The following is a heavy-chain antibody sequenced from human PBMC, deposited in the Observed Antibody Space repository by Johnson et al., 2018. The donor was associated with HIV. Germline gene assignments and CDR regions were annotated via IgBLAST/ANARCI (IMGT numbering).Heavy chain of an antibody. CDR2: ISYDGSNK. D-gene: IGHD4-17*01. J-gene: IGHJ3*02. V-gene: IGHV3-30-3*01. Sequence: VESGGDLVKPGGSLRLSSTDSEFTFSSYAIHWVRQAPGKGLEWVAVISYDGSNKYYADSVKGRFTISRDNSKNTLYLQMNSLRAEDTAVYYCAKGENDYGDYGLDAFDIWGQGTMVTVSS. CDR1: EFTFSSYA. CDR3: AKGENDYGDYGLDAFDI.